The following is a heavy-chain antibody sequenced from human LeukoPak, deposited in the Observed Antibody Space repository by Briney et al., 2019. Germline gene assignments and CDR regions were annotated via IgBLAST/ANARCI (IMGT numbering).Heavy chain of an antibody. V-gene: IGHV3-30*04. CDR1: GFTFSSYA. Sequence: PGRSLRLSCAASGFTFSSYAMHWVRQAPGKGLEWVAVISYDGSNKYYADSVKGRFTISRDNSKNTLYLQMNSLRAEDTAVYYCARGRGYYDSSGYYFALDYWGQGTLVTVSS. J-gene: IGHJ4*02. CDR2: ISYDGSNK. D-gene: IGHD3-22*01. CDR3: ARGRGYYDSSGYYFALDY.